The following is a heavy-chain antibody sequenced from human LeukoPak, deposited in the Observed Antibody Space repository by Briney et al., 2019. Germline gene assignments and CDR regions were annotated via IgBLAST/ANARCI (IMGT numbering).Heavy chain of an antibody. CDR2: IYHSGST. V-gene: IGHV4-38-2*02. J-gene: IGHJ3*02. Sequence: PSETLSLTCTVSGYSISSGYYWGWIRQPPGKGLEWIGSIYHSGSTYYNPSLKSRVTISVDTSKNQFSLKLSSVTAADTAVYYCASEGTARRGLGFGIWGQGTIVTVSS. CDR1: GYSISSGYY. CDR3: ASEGTARRGLGFGI. D-gene: IGHD3-10*01.